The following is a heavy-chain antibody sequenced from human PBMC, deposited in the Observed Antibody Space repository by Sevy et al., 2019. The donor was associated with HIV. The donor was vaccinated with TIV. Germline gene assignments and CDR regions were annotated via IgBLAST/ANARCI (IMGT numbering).Heavy chain of an antibody. Sequence: SETLSLTCTVSGGSISSSSYYWGWIRQPPGKGLEWIGSIYYSGSTYYNPSLKSRVTISVDTSKNQFSLKLSSVTAAETAGYYCAGHPLGAYYYGSGSYPLVGNRRGEFDYWGQGTLVTVSS. V-gene: IGHV4-39*01. J-gene: IGHJ4*02. CDR3: AGHPLGAYYYGSGSYPLVGNRRGEFDY. D-gene: IGHD3-10*01. CDR1: GGSISSSSYY. CDR2: IYYSGST.